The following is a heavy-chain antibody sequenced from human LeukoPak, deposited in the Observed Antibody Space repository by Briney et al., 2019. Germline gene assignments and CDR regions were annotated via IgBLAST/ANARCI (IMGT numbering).Heavy chain of an antibody. CDR1: GGSISSGSYY. D-gene: IGHD4-17*01. CDR2: IYTSGST. CDR3: ARERDDYGDYYYYMDV. V-gene: IGHV4-61*02. J-gene: IGHJ6*03. Sequence: SSETLSLTCTVSGGSISSGSYYWSWIRQPPGKGLEWIGRIYTSGSTNYNPSLKSRVTISVDTSKNQFSLKLTPVTAADTAVYYCARERDDYGDYYYYMDVWGKGTTVTVSS.